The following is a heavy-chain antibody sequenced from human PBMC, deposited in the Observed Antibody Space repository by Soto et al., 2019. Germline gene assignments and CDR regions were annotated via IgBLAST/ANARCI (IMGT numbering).Heavy chain of an antibody. D-gene: IGHD2-21*02. Sequence: PSETLSLTCTVTGDSINNRSYYWGWIRQPPGKGLEWIGSIYYSGSTYNNPSLKSRVSMSVDTSKSQFSLKLRSVTAADTALYYCARQRTSVVTQAYFDSWGQGSMVTVYS. J-gene: IGHJ4*02. CDR2: IYYSGST. V-gene: IGHV4-39*01. CDR1: GDSINNRSYY. CDR3: ARQRTSVVTQAYFDS.